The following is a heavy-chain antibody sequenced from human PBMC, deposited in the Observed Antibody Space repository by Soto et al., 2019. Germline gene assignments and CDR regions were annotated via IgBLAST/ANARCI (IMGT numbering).Heavy chain of an antibody. D-gene: IGHD3-3*01. CDR1: GYTFTSYD. V-gene: IGHV1-8*01. CDR2: MNPNSGNT. J-gene: IGHJ6*02. Sequence: ASVKVSCKDSGYTFTSYDINWVRQATGQGLEWMGWMNPNSGNTGYAQKFQGRVTMTRNTSISTAYMELSSLRSEDTAVYYCARGRLRFLVGHIKQRQYGMDVCGQGATVAVYS. CDR3: ARGRLRFLVGHIKQRQYGMDV.